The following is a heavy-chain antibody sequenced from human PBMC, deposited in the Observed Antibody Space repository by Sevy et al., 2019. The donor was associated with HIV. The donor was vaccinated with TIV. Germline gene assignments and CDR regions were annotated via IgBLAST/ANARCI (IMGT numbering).Heavy chain of an antibody. D-gene: IGHD3-22*01. V-gene: IGHV3-30-3*02. CDR3: AKQGYYFDAHSQSVDWFDP. J-gene: IGHJ5*02. CDR1: GFNISPYS. CDR2: ISKDGKNQ. Sequence: GGSLRLSCSASGFNISPYSLHWVRQTPGKGLQWLAVISKDGKNQHFADFVRGRFSLSRDNSRNTFYLQMNNLRPEDTAVYFCAKQGYYFDAHSQSVDWFDPWGQGTLVTVSS.